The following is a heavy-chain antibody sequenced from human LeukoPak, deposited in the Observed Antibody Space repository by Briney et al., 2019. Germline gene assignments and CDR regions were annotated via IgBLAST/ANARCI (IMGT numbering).Heavy chain of an antibody. V-gene: IGHV1-24*01. Sequence: ASVKVSCKVSGYTLTELSMHWVRQAPGKGLEWMGGFDPEDGETIYARKFQGRVTMTEDTSTDTAYMELSSLRSEDTAVYYCATDLPGAAARLNYYYGMDVWGQGTTVTVSS. CDR3: ATDLPGAAARLNYYYGMDV. J-gene: IGHJ6*02. CDR1: GYTLTELS. CDR2: FDPEDGET. D-gene: IGHD6-6*01.